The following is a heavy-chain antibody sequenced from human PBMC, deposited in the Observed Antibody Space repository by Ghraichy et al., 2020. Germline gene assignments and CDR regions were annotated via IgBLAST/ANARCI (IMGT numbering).Heavy chain of an antibody. CDR2: IYYSGST. CDR1: GGSISSSSYY. Sequence: SETLSLTCTVSGGSISSSSYYWGWIRQPPGKGLEWIGSIYYSGSTYYNPSLKSRVTISVDTSKNQFSLKLSSVTAADTAVYYCVRHCTPPAYYYDSSGYCYHFDYWGQGTLVTVSS. D-gene: IGHD3-22*01. V-gene: IGHV4-39*01. J-gene: IGHJ4*02. CDR3: VRHCTPPAYYYDSSGYCYHFDY.